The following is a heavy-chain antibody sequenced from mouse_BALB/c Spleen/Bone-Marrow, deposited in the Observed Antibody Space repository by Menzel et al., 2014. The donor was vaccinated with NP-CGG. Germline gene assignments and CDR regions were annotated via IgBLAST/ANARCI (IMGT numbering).Heavy chain of an antibody. CDR3: AAYYRYLAWFAY. CDR1: GFNIKDTY. D-gene: IGHD2-14*01. CDR2: IDPANGNT. V-gene: IGHV14-3*02. Sequence: VQLQQSGAELVKPGASVKLSCTASGFNIKDTYMHWVKRRPEQGLEWIGRIDPANGNTKYDPKFQGKATITADTSSITAYLQLSSLTSEDTAVYYCAAYYRYLAWFAYWGQGTLVTVSA. J-gene: IGHJ3*01.